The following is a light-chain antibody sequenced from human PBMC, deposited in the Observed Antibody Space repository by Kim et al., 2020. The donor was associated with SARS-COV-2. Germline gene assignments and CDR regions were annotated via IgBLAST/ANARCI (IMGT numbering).Light chain of an antibody. CDR1: QSPVYSDGNTY. Sequence: PASISCRSSQSPVYSDGNTYLNWFHQRPGQSPRRLIYKVSNRDSGVPDRFSGSGSGTDFTLHISRVEAEDVGVYYCMQGTHWGWTFGQGTKVEIK. CDR2: KVS. J-gene: IGKJ1*01. CDR3: MQGTHWGWT. V-gene: IGKV2-30*01.